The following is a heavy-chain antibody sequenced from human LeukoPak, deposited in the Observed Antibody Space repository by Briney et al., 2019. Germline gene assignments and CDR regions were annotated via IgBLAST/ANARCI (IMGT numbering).Heavy chain of an antibody. Sequence: GGSLRLSCAASGFTFSSYAMSWVRQAPGKGLEWVSAISGSGGSTYYADSVKGRFTISRDNAKNSLYLQMNSLRAEDTAVYYCARDCGVFSSSWYDPWGQGTLVTVSS. CDR3: ARDCGVFSSSWYDP. D-gene: IGHD6-13*01. CDR1: GFTFSSYA. J-gene: IGHJ5*02. CDR2: ISGSGGST. V-gene: IGHV3-23*01.